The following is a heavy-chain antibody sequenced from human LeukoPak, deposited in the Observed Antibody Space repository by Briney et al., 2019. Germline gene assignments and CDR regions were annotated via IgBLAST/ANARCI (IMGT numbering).Heavy chain of an antibody. CDR1: GYTFTSYG. V-gene: IGHV1-18*01. Sequence: ASAKVSCKASGYTFTSYGISWVRQAPGQGLEWMGWISAYNGNTNYAQKLQGRVTMTTDTSTSTAYMELRSLRSDDTAVYYCARAEGVPYYDFWSGYYYPGGYYYYGMDVWGQGTTVTVSS. J-gene: IGHJ6*02. D-gene: IGHD3-3*01. CDR3: ARAEGVPYYDFWSGYYYPGGYYYYGMDV. CDR2: ISAYNGNT.